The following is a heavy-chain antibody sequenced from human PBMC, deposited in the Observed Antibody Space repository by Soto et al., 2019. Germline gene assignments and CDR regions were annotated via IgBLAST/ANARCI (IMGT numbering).Heavy chain of an antibody. D-gene: IGHD6-19*01. CDR2: INAGNGNT. CDR3: AREHSGFRAFDI. CDR1: GYTFTSYA. Sequence: ASVKXSCKASGYTFTSYAMHWVRQAPGQRLEWMGWINAGNGNTKYSQKFQGRVTITADESTSTAYMELSSLRSEDTAVYYCAREHSGFRAFDIWGQGTMVTVSS. V-gene: IGHV1-3*01. J-gene: IGHJ3*02.